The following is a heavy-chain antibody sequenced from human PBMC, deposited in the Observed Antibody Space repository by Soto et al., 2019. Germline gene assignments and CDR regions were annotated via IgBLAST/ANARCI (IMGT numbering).Heavy chain of an antibody. D-gene: IGHD3-10*01. CDR3: ARAYGAGSFDF. CDR2: VNPNTGNT. CDR1: GYTFRSYD. Sequence: QVQLVQSGAEVKKPGASVKVSCTGSGYTFRSYDIHWVRQATGQGLGWMGWVNPNTGNTVYAQKFQGRVTMSRDMSKSPEYMEVISLTYEDTALYFCARAYGAGSFDFWGQGTLVSVPS. J-gene: IGHJ5*01. V-gene: IGHV1-8*01.